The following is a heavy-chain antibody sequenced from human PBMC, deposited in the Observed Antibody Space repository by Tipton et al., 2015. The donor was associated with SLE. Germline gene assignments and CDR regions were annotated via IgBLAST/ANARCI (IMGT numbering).Heavy chain of an antibody. J-gene: IGHJ4*01. V-gene: IGHV4-34*01. CDR3: ARGAKERITLVRVRPYYFDY. CDR2: ISTRGST. Sequence: TLSLTCAVYGGTSRDYFWSWIRQPPGKGLEWIGHISTRGSTNYNPSLKSRVTLSVDTSNNQLSLQLTSVTAADTAVYYGARGAKERITLVRVRPYYFDYWGQGSLVTVSS. CDR1: GGTSRDYF. D-gene: IGHD3-10*01.